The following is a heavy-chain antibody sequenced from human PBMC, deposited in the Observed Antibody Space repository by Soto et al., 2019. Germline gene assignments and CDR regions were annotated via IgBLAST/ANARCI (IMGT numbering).Heavy chain of an antibody. CDR3: ARSPRSIAAGGIDY. D-gene: IGHD6-13*01. J-gene: IGHJ4*02. CDR2: MYHSGST. CDR1: GGSISSGGYS. V-gene: IGHV4-30-2*01. Sequence: SETLSLTCAVSGGSISSGGYSWSWIRQPPGKGLEWIGYMYHSGSTYYNPSLKSRVTISIDRSKNQFSLKLSSVTAADTAVYYCARSPRSIAAGGIDYWGQG.